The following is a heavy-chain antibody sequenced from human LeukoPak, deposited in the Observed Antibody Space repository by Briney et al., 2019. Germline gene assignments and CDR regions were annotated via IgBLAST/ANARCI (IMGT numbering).Heavy chain of an antibody. CDR2: TLSDGSNK. J-gene: IGHJ4*02. CDR1: GFTFSSYV. CDR3: AKPRTTAGTLDYFYY. V-gene: IGHV3-30*02. Sequence: GGSLRLSCAATGFTFSSYVMHWVRQAPGKGLEWVAFTLSDGSNKYYADSVKGRFTISRDNSKNTLYLQMNSLRPEDTAVYYCAKPRTTAGTLDYFYYWGQGTLVTVSS. D-gene: IGHD6-19*01.